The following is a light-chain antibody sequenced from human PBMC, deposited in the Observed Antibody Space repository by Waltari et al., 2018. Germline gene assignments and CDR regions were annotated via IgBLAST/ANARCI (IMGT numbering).Light chain of an antibody. Sequence: QSVLTQPPSVSEAPRQRVTISCSGSSSNIGNHAVNWYQQLPGTAPKLLIYYDDLLPSGVSDRFSGSKSGTSASLAISGLQSEDEADYYCAAWDDSLNGVVFGGGTKLTVL. V-gene: IGLV1-36*01. CDR2: YDD. CDR1: SSNIGNHA. CDR3: AAWDDSLNGVV. J-gene: IGLJ2*01.